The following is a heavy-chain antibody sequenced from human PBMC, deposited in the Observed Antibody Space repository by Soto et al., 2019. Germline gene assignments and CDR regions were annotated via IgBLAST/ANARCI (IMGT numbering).Heavy chain of an antibody. CDR2: ISYDGSNK. V-gene: IGHV3-30-3*01. CDR3: ARDGLFILGQRVLGNDDYYDGMDF. Sequence: QVQLVESGGGVVQPGRSLRLSCAASGFTFSSYAMHWVRQAPGKGLEWVAVISYDGSNKYYADSVKGRFTISRDNSKNTLYRQINSLRAEDTAVYYCARDGLFILGQRVLGNDDYYDGMDFWGQGTTVTVSS. CDR1: GFTFSSYA. J-gene: IGHJ6*02. D-gene: IGHD1-1*01.